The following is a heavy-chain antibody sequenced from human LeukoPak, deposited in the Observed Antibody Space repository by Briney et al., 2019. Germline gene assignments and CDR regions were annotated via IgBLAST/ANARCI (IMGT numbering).Heavy chain of an antibody. CDR3: VRERDHYDSSRGGFDI. CDR1: GCTFSNYA. J-gene: IGHJ3*02. V-gene: IGHV3-30*04. CDR2: MSHHRSNK. D-gene: IGHD3-22*01. Sequence: GGSLRLSCAASGCTFSNYAIHWVRQSPGKGLEWVAVMSHHRSNKYYADSVMGRFTISRDNSKDTVSLQMNSLRVEDTALYYCVRERDHYDSSRGGFDIWGQGTMVTVSS.